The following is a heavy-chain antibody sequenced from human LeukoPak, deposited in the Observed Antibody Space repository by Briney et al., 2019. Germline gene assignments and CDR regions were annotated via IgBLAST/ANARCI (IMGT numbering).Heavy chain of an antibody. D-gene: IGHD2-2*01. CDR1: GFTFSTYS. CDR2: ISGSSSTM. J-gene: IGHJ4*02. CDR3: ARFSCSSTSCFDYFDY. Sequence: PGGSLRLSCAAPGFTFSTYSMNWVRQAPGKGLEWVSYISGSSSTMYYADSVKGRFTISRDSAKNSLYLQMNSLRAEDTAVYYCARFSCSSTSCFDYFDYWGQGTLVTVSS. V-gene: IGHV3-48*01.